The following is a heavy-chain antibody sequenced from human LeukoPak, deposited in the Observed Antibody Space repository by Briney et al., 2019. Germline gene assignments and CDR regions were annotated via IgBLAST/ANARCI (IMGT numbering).Heavy chain of an antibody. V-gene: IGHV3-48*03. CDR1: GFTFSSYE. D-gene: IGHD1-7*01. CDR2: ISSTGSTT. CDR3: ARTAYNWNYGYYGMDV. Sequence: QPGGSLRLSCAASGFTFSSYEMNWVRQAPGKGLEWVSYISSTGSTTYYADSVKGRFTISRDNAKNSLYLQMNSLRAEDTAVYYCARTAYNWNYGYYGMDVWGQGTTVTVSS. J-gene: IGHJ6*02.